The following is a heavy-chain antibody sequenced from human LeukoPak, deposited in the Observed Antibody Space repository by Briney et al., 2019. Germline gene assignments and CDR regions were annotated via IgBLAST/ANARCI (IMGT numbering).Heavy chain of an antibody. CDR1: GFTFTSSA. J-gene: IGHJ4*02. D-gene: IGHD2-2*01. CDR3: AAARSARYCSSTSCPSPHFDY. V-gene: IGHV1-58*02. CDR2: IVVGSGNT. Sequence: SVKVSCKASGFTFTSSAMQWVRQARGQRLEWIGWIVVGSGNTNYAQKLQERVTITRDMSTSTAYMELSSLRSEDTAVYYCAAARSARYCSSTSCPSPHFDYWGQGTLVTVSS.